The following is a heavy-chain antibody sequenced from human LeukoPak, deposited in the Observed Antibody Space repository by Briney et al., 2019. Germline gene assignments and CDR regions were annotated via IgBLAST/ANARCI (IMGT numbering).Heavy chain of an antibody. V-gene: IGHV4-39*07. Sequence: SETLSLTCTVSGGSISSSSYYWGWIRQPPGTGLEWIGSIYYSGSTYYNPSLKSRVTISVDTSKNQFSLKLSSVTAADTAVYYCARGRDYGDYRWFDPWGQGTLVTVSS. J-gene: IGHJ5*02. CDR3: ARGRDYGDYRWFDP. D-gene: IGHD4-17*01. CDR1: GGSISSSSYY. CDR2: IYYSGST.